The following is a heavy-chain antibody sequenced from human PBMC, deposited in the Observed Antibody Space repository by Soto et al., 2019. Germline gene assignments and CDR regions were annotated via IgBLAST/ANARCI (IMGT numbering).Heavy chain of an antibody. Sequence: QLQLQESGSGLVKPSQTLSLTCAVSGGSISSGGYSWSWIRQPPGKGLEWIGYIYHSGSTYYNPSLKSRVTIPVARSKNQFSLKLSSVTAADTAVYYCARAGGLGAVAVDYWGQGTLVTVSS. J-gene: IGHJ4*02. V-gene: IGHV4-30-2*01. D-gene: IGHD6-19*01. CDR2: IYHSGST. CDR3: ARAGGLGAVAVDY. CDR1: GGSISSGGYS.